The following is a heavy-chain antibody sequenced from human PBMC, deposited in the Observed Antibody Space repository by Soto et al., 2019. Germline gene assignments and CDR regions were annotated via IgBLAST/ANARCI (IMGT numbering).Heavy chain of an antibody. CDR1: GFTFSNAW. V-gene: IGHV3-15*01. D-gene: IGHD2-2*01. Sequence: GGSLRLSCAASGFTFSNAWMSWVRQAPGKGLEWVGRIKSKTDGGTTDYAAPVKGRFTISRDDSKNTLYLQMNSLKTEDTAVYYCTTVQQYQLLYYYYGMDVWGQGTTVTVSS. CDR2: IKSKTDGGTT. CDR3: TTVQQYQLLYYYYGMDV. J-gene: IGHJ6*02.